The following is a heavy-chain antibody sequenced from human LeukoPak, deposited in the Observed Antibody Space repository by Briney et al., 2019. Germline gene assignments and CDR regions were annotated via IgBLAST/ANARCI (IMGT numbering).Heavy chain of an antibody. CDR3: AKAGFAMIVVVAVDY. CDR1: GFTFSSYA. J-gene: IGHJ4*02. CDR2: ISYDGSNK. D-gene: IGHD3-22*01. V-gene: IGHV3-30-3*01. Sequence: GGSLRLSCAASGFTFSSYAMHWVRQAPGKGLEWVAVISYDGSNKYYADSVKGRFTISRDNSKNTLYLQMNSLRAEDTAVYYCAKAGFAMIVVVAVDYWGQGTLVTVSS.